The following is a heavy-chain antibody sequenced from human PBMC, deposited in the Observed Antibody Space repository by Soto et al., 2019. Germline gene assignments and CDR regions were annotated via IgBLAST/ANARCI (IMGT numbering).Heavy chain of an antibody. Sequence: GESLKISCKGSGYSFTSYWISWVRQMPGKGLEWMGRIDPSDSYTNYSPSFQGHVTISADKSTSTAYLQWSSLKASDTAMYYCARRSSSPDYYYGMEVWGQGTTVTVSS. CDR3: ARRSSSPDYYYGMEV. V-gene: IGHV5-10-1*01. J-gene: IGHJ6*02. CDR2: IDPSDSYT. CDR1: GYSFTSYW. D-gene: IGHD6-6*01.